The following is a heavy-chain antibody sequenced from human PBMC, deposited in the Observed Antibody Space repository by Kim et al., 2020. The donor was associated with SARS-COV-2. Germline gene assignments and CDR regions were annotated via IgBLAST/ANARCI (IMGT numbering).Heavy chain of an antibody. Sequence: ASVKVSCKASGYTFTSYAMHWVRQAPGQRLEWMGWINAGTGNTKYSQKFQGRVTITRDTSASTAYMELSSLRSEDTALYYCAREAWIAVAGFDPWGQGTLVTVSS. D-gene: IGHD6-19*01. CDR3: AREAWIAVAGFDP. CDR1: GYTFTSYA. J-gene: IGHJ5*02. CDR2: INAGTGNT. V-gene: IGHV1-3*01.